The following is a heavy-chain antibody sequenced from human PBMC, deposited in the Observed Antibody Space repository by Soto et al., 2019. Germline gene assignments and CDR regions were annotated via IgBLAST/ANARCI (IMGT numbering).Heavy chain of an antibody. J-gene: IGHJ4*02. CDR2: MNPNSGNT. D-gene: IGHD1-7*01. CDR3: ARERTGPNYFDY. CDR1: GYTFTSYD. V-gene: IGHV1-8*01. Sequence: QVPLVQSGAAVTQPGASVKVSCKASGYTFTSYDINWVRQATGQGLEWMGWMNPNSGNTAYAQKFQGRVTMTRNTSISTAYMELSSLRSEDTAVYYCARERTGPNYFDYWGQGTLVTVSS.